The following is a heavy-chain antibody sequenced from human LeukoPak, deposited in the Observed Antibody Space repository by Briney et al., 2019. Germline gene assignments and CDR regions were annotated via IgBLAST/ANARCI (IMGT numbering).Heavy chain of an antibody. Sequence: SETLSLTCTVSGGSISSYYWSWIRQPPGKGLEWIGYIYYSGSTNYNPSLKSRVTISVDTSKNQFSLKLSSVTAADTAVYYCARGRRGLLAYWGRGTLVTVSS. V-gene: IGHV4-59*12. D-gene: IGHD2-8*02. CDR3: ARGRRGLLAY. CDR1: GGSISSYY. CDR2: IYYSGST. J-gene: IGHJ4*02.